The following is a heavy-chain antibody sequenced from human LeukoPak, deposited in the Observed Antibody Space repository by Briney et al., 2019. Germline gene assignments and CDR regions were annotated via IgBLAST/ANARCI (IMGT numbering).Heavy chain of an antibody. Sequence: GGSLRLSCAASGFTFDDYAMHWVRQAPGKGLDWVSGISWNSGSIGYADSVKGRFTISRDNAKNSLYLQMNSLRAEDTALYYCAKDTGSSWHQNYYFDYWGQGTLVTVSS. CDR2: ISWNSGSI. J-gene: IGHJ4*02. V-gene: IGHV3-9*01. CDR3: AKDTGSSWHQNYYFDY. CDR1: GFTFDDYA. D-gene: IGHD6-13*01.